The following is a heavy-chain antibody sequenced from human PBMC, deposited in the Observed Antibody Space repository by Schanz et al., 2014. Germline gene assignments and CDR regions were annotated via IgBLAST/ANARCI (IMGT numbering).Heavy chain of an antibody. J-gene: IGHJ6*02. CDR2: VHSSGST. CDR3: ARAEINSGYARYYYGMDV. Sequence: QVQLQESGPGLVKPSETLSLTCTVSGGSIRGYYCSWIRQPPGKGLEWIGYVHSSGSTNYNSSLKSRVTISVDTSKNQFSLKLSSVTAADTAVYYCARAEINSGYARYYYGMDVWGQGTTVTVSS. CDR1: GGSIRGYY. D-gene: IGHD5-12*01. V-gene: IGHV4-59*01.